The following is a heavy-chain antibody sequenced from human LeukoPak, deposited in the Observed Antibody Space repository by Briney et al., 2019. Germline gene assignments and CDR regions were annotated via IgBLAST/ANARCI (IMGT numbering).Heavy chain of an antibody. V-gene: IGHV4-59*01. J-gene: IGHJ4*02. CDR1: GGSISRYY. CDR2: IYYSGST. CDR3: ATCPITADGAVDY. Sequence: SGTLSLTCTVSGGSISRYYWSWIRQPPGKGLEWIGYIYYSGSTDYNPSLKSRVTISIDTSKNQFSLKLSSLTAADTAVYYCATCPITADGAVDYWGQGIRVTVSS. D-gene: IGHD6-13*01.